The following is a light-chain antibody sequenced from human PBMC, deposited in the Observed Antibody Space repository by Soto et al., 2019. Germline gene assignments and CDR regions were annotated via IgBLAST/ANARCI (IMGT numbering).Light chain of an antibody. CDR3: QQRSNWPT. J-gene: IGKJ1*01. V-gene: IGKV3-11*01. CDR1: QSVSSY. Sequence: EIVLTQSPATLSLSPGEIATLSCRASQSVSSYFAWYQQKPGQAPRLLIYDASNRATGIPARFSGSGSGTDFTLTISSLEPEDFAVYYCQQRSNWPTFGQGTKVEIK. CDR2: DAS.